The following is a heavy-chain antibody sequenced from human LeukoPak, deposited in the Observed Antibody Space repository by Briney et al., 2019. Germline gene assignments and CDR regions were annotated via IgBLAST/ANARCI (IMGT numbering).Heavy chain of an antibody. CDR3: AKALPSSWYFFDY. CDR1: GFTFSNAW. J-gene: IGHJ4*02. Sequence: PGGSLRLSCAASGFTFSNAWMSWVRQAPGKGLEWVSYISSSATTKYYADSVKGRFAISRDNAKSSLYLQMNSLRADDTAVYYCAKALPSSWYFFDYWGQGTLVTVSS. CDR2: ISSSATTK. D-gene: IGHD6-13*01. V-gene: IGHV3-11*04.